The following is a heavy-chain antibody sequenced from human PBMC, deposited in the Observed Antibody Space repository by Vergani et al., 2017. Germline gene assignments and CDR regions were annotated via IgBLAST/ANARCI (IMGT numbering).Heavy chain of an antibody. J-gene: IGHJ4*02. CDR2: ISSSSSYI. D-gene: IGHD3-22*01. Sequence: EVQLVESGGGLVKPGGSLRLSCAASGFTFSSYSMNWVRQAPGKGLEWVSSISSSSSYIYYADSVKGRFTISRDNAKNSLYLQMNSLRAEDTAVYYCAKVHYYDSSGYFDYWGQGTLVTVSA. CDR1: GFTFSSYS. CDR3: AKVHYYDSSGYFDY. V-gene: IGHV3-21*01.